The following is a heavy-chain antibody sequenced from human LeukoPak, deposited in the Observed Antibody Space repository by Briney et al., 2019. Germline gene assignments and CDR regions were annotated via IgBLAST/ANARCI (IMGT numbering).Heavy chain of an antibody. Sequence: SETLSLTCTVSGGSISSYYWSWIRQPPGKGLEWIGYIYYSGSTNYNPSLKSRVTISVDTSKNQFSLKLSSVTAADTAVYYCARNPYYGSGSYLFDPWGQGTLVTVSS. CDR2: IYYSGST. D-gene: IGHD3-10*01. V-gene: IGHV4-59*12. CDR1: GGSISSYY. CDR3: ARNPYYGSGSYLFDP. J-gene: IGHJ5*02.